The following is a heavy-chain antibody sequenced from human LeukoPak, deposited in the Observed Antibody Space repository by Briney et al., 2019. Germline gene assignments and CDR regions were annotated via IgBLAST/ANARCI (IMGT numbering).Heavy chain of an antibody. D-gene: IGHD3-10*01. CDR1: GGSISSGSYY. Sequence: PSETLSLTCTVSGGSISSGSYYWSWIRQPAGKGLEWIGRIYTSGSTNYNPSLKSRVTISVDTSKNQFSLKLSSVTAADTAVYYCARGGIWFGELHPNWFDPWGQGTLVTVSS. J-gene: IGHJ5*02. V-gene: IGHV4-61*02. CDR2: IYTSGST. CDR3: ARGGIWFGELHPNWFDP.